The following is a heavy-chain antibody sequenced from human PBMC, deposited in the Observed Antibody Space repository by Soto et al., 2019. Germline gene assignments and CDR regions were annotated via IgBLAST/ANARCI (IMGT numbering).Heavy chain of an antibody. Sequence: SETLSLTCAVSGGSISSGGYSWSWIRQPPGKGLEWIGYIYHSGSTYYNPSLKSRVTISVDRSKNQFSLKLSSVTAADTAVYYCARKGSPFLEWLLSRSQYYFDYWGQGTLVTVSS. D-gene: IGHD3-3*01. CDR2: IYHSGST. CDR3: ARKGSPFLEWLLSRSQYYFDY. CDR1: GGSISSGGYS. V-gene: IGHV4-30-2*01. J-gene: IGHJ4*02.